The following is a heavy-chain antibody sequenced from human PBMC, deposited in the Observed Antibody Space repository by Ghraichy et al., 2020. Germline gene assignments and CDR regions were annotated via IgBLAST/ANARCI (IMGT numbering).Heavy chain of an antibody. CDR3: ARNRYYYGSGSYYPYYYMDV. J-gene: IGHJ6*03. Sequence: SETLSLTCAVYGGSFSGYYWSWIRQPPGKGLEWIGEINHSGSTNYNPSLKSRVTISVDTSTNQFSLKLSSVTAADTAVYYLARNRYYYGSGSYYPYYYMDVWGKGTTVTVSS. D-gene: IGHD3-10*01. CDR2: INHSGST. CDR1: GGSFSGYY. V-gene: IGHV4-34*01.